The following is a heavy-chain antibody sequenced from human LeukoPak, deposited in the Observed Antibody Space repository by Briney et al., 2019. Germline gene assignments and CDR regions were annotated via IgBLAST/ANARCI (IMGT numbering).Heavy chain of an antibody. CDR2: IYYSGST. D-gene: IGHD1-1*01. CDR3: ARADWNDGAWFDP. J-gene: IGHJ5*02. V-gene: IGHV4-59*01. CDR1: GGSISSYY. Sequence: SETLSLTCTVSGGSISSYYWSWIRQPPGKGLEWIGYIYYSGSTNYNPSLKSRVTISVDTSKNQFSLKLSSVTAADTAVYYCARADWNDGAWFDPWGQGTLVTVSS.